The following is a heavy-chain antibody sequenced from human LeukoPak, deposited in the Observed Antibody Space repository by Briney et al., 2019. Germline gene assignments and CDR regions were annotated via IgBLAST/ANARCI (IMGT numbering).Heavy chain of an antibody. D-gene: IGHD1-1*01. J-gene: IGHJ4*02. CDR1: GFTFGHFA. CDR3: ATYGKYTGPFDY. Sequence: PGRSLRLSCAASGFTFGHFAMPWVRQAPDMRLEWVALISYDGNVTDYADSVKGRFSISRDNSKTTLFLQMNRLRVDDTAVYYCATYGKYTGPFDYWGQGARVTVSA. CDR2: ISYDGNVT. V-gene: IGHV3-30*04.